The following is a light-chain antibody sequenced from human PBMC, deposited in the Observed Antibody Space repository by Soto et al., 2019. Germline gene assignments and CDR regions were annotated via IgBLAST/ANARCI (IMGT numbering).Light chain of an antibody. Sequence: EIELTQSPATLSLSPGERATLSCRASQSVSSYLAWYQQKAGQAPRLLIYDAFNRATGIPARLSVSGSWTDFTLTISSLEPEDFAVYYCKQRSNWPLTFGQGTKVEIK. CDR3: KQRSNWPLT. V-gene: IGKV3-11*01. CDR2: DAF. CDR1: QSVSSY. J-gene: IGKJ1*01.